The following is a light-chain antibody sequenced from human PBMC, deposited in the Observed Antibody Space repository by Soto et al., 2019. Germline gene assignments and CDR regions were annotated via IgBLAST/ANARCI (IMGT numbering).Light chain of an antibody. Sequence: QSVLTQPPSVSGAPGQRVTISCTGSSSNIGAGYDVHWYQQLPGTAPKLLIYGNSNRPSGVPDRFSGSKSGTSASLAITGLQAEDDADYYCQSYYSSLRGSVFGGGTKRTVL. J-gene: IGLJ2*01. CDR1: SSNIGAGYD. CDR3: QSYYSSLRGSV. V-gene: IGLV1-40*01. CDR2: GNS.